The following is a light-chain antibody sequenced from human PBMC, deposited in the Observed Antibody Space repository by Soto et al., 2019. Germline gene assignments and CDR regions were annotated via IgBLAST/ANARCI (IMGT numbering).Light chain of an antibody. CDR2: GAS. CDR3: XQYGSSPPNT. J-gene: IGKJ2*01. V-gene: IGKV3-20*01. CDR1: QSVSSSY. Sequence: EIVLTQSPGTLSLSPGERATLSCRASQSVSSSYLAWYQQKPGQAPRVLIYGASSRATGIPDRFSGSGSGTDFTLTISRLEPEDXXVYXXXQYGSSPPNTFGQGTKLEIK.